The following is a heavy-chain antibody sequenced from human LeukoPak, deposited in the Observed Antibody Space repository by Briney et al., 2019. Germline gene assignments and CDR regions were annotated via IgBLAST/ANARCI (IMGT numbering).Heavy chain of an antibody. CDR2: IYTSGST. V-gene: IGHV4-4*07. J-gene: IGHJ5*02. Sequence: SETLSLTCTVSGGSISSYYWSWIRQPAGKGLEWIGRIYTSGSTNYNPSLKSRVTMSVDTSKNQFSLKLSSVTAADTAVYYCARDSRYCSSTSCPLGWFDPWGQGTLVTVSS. CDR1: GGSISSYY. CDR3: ARDSRYCSSTSCPLGWFDP. D-gene: IGHD2-2*01.